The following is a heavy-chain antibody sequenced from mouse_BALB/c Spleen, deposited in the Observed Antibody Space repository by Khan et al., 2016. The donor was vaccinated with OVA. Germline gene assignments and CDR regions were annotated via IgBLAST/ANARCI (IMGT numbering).Heavy chain of an antibody. Sequence: QVQLQQPGAELAKPGASVKMSCKASGYTFTTYWMHWVKQRPGQGLEWIGYINPISGYTDYNQKFKDKATLTVAQSSSTAYMQLSSLTSDDSADNYCARDRIDYWGQGTTLTVSS. CDR3: ARDRIDY. J-gene: IGHJ2*01. V-gene: IGHV1-7*01. CDR2: INPISGYT. CDR1: GYTFTTYW.